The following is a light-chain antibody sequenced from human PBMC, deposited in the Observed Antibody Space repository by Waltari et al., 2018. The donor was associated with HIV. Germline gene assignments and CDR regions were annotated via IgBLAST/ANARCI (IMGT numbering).Light chain of an antibody. V-gene: IGKV1-27*01. CDR3: QHYNSAPQT. CDR1: QDISDY. CDR2: AAS. Sequence: DLQMTQSPSSLSASVCDRVTFTCRASQDISDYLAWYQQKPGKVPTLLIYAASTLQSGVPSRFSGSGSGTDFTLIISSLQPEDVATYYCQHYNSAPQTFGQGTRVEIK. J-gene: IGKJ1*01.